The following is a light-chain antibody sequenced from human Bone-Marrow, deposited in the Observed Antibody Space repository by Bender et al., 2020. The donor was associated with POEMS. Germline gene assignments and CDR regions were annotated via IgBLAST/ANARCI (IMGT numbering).Light chain of an antibody. Sequence: QSVLTQPPSASGTPGQRVTISCSGSNSNIGTNAVNWYQQFPGTATKLLIYSDNQRPSGVPDRFSGSKSGTSASLAISGLRSEDEADYSCAAWDDNLDGPVFGGGTKVTVL. CDR1: NSNIGTNA. CDR3: AAWDDNLDGPV. J-gene: IGLJ3*02. V-gene: IGLV1-44*01. CDR2: SDN.